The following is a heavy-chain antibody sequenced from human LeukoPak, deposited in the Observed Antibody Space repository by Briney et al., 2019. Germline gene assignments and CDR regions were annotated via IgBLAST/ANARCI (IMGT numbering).Heavy chain of an antibody. CDR3: ARRSAAISLWFDP. J-gene: IGHJ5*02. CDR2: IYYSGST. Sequence: SETLSLTCTVSGGSISSYYWSWIRQPPGKGLEWIGYIYYSGSTNYNPSLRSRVTISVDTSKNQFSLKLSSVTAADTAVYCCARRSAAISLWFDPWGQGTLVTVSS. V-gene: IGHV4-59*01. CDR1: GGSISSYY. D-gene: IGHD2-2*01.